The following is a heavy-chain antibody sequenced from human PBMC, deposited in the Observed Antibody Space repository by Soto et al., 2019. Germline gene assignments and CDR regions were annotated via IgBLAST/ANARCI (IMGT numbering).Heavy chain of an antibody. D-gene: IGHD6-13*01. Sequence: PSETLSLTCTVSVGSISSYYWSWIRQPAGKGLEWIGRIYTSGSTNYNPSLKSRVTMSVDTSKNQFSLKLSSVTAADTAVYYCARDLSIAAAGRLSKIDYWGQGTLVTVSS. CDR3: ARDLSIAAAGRLSKIDY. CDR2: IYTSGST. J-gene: IGHJ4*02. V-gene: IGHV4-4*07. CDR1: VGSISSYY.